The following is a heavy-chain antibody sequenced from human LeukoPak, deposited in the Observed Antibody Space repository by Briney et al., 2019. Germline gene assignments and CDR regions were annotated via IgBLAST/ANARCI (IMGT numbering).Heavy chain of an antibody. CDR3: ARDRVVVVPAAMGEWPYYYYGMDV. J-gene: IGHJ6*02. CDR1: GFTVSSNY. CDR2: IHSGGST. Sequence: GGSLRLSCAASGFTVSSNYMGWVRQARGKGLERVAFIHSGGSTNYADSVKGRFSISRDNSKNTLYLQLNSLRAEDTAVYYCARDRVVVVPAAMGEWPYYYYGMDVWGQGTTVTVSS. D-gene: IGHD2-2*01. V-gene: IGHV3-53*05.